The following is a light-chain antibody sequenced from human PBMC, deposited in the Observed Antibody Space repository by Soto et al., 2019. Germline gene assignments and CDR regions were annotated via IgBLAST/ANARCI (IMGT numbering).Light chain of an antibody. CDR2: EVS. CDR3: KSYTTSNTLV. J-gene: IGLJ2*01. V-gene: IGLV2-14*01. CDR1: SSDVGNYNY. Sequence: QSALSQPASVSGSPGQSITISCTGTSSDVGNYNYVSWYQHHPGKAPKLMIYEVSSRPSGVSNRFSGSKSGNTASLTISGLQAEDEADYYCKSYTTSNTLVFGGGTKLTVL.